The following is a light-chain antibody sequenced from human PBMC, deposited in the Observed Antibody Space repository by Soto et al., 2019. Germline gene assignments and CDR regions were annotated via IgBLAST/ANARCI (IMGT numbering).Light chain of an antibody. CDR2: GAS. CDR1: QSVSSN. Sequence: EIVMTQSPATLSVSPGERATLSCRASQSVSSNLAGYQQNPGQAPRLLIYGASNRATGIPARFSGSGSGTEFTLTISSLQSEDCAVYYCQQYSDWPTFGGGTKGEIK. J-gene: IGKJ4*01. V-gene: IGKV3D-15*01. CDR3: QQYSDWPT.